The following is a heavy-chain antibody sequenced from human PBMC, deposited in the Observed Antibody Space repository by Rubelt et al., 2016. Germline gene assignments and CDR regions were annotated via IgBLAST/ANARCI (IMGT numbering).Heavy chain of an antibody. D-gene: IGHD6-13*01. CDR2: IYYSGST. Sequence: QLQLQESGPGLVKPSETLSLTCTVSGGSISSYYWSWIRQPPGKGLEWIGYIYYSGSTNYNPSLKSRVTISVDTSKNQFSLKLSSVTAADTAVYYCARSIAAAGTVDWGQGTLVTVSS. CDR1: GGSISSYY. V-gene: IGHV4-59*01. J-gene: IGHJ4*02. CDR3: ARSIAAAGTVD.